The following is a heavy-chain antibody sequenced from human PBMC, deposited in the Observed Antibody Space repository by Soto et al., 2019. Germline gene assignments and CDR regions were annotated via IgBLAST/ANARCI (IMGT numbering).Heavy chain of an antibody. CDR1: GFTFSSYA. CDR2: ISGSGGST. J-gene: IGHJ4*02. CDR3: AKDRRPFGVVIADYFGY. V-gene: IGHV3-23*01. Sequence: EVQLLESGGGLVQPGGSLRLSCAASGFTFSSYAMSWVRQAPGKGLEWVSAISGSGGSTYYADSVKGRFTISRDNSKNRLYLQMNRLSAADTGVYDCAKDRRPFGVVIADYFGYWGQGTLVTVSS. D-gene: IGHD3-3*01.